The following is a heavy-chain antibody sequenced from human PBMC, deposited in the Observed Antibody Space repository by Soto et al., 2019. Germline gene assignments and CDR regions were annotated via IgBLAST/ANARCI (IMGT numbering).Heavy chain of an antibody. CDR3: ARERVVVAANGGALRFDT. Sequence: ASVKVSCKASGYTFTSYYMHWVRQAPGQGLEWMGIINPSGGSTSYAQKFQGRVTMTRDTSTSTVYMELSSLRSEDTAVYYCARERVVVAANGGALRFDTWGQGTLVTVSS. V-gene: IGHV1-46*01. CDR1: GYTFTSYY. J-gene: IGHJ5*02. CDR2: INPSGGST. D-gene: IGHD2-15*01.